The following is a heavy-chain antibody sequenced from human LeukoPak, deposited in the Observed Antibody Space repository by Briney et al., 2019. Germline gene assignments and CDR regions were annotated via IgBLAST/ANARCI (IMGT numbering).Heavy chain of an antibody. Sequence: PSETLSLTCTVSGGFLSNHYWNWIRHPAGTGLEYIGRIFHTGSTNYNPSLKSRVTMSVDTSNNQFSLNLTSVTAADTAVYYCARGPLGGESFDIWGQGTMVTVSS. D-gene: IGHD3-16*01. CDR2: IFHTGST. J-gene: IGHJ3*02. CDR1: GGFLSNHY. CDR3: ARGPLGGESFDI. V-gene: IGHV4-4*07.